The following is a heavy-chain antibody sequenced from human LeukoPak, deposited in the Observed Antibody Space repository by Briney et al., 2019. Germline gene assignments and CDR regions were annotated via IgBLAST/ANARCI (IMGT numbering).Heavy chain of an antibody. J-gene: IGHJ4*02. CDR1: GFTFGDYA. D-gene: IGHD3-16*02. CDR3: TRLDGGVIANPLDY. Sequence: PGRPLRLSCTASGFTFGDYAMSWVRQAPGKGLEWVGFIRSKAYGGTTEYAASVKGRFTISRDDSKSIAYLQMNSLKTEDTAVYYCTRLDGGVIANPLDYWGQGTLVTVSS. CDR2: IRSKAYGGTT. V-gene: IGHV3-49*04.